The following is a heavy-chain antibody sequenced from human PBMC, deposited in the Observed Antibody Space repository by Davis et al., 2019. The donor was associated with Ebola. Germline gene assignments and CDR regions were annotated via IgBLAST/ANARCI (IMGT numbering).Heavy chain of an antibody. Sequence: GESLKISCAASGFTFSSYGMHWVRQASGKGLEWVGRIRSKANSYATAYAASVKGRFTISRDDSKNTAYLQMNSLKTEDTAVYYCTRLSGDYETLGYYGMDVWGQGTTVTVSS. V-gene: IGHV3-73*01. CDR3: TRLSGDYETLGYYGMDV. J-gene: IGHJ6*02. CDR2: IRSKANSYAT. CDR1: GFTFSSYG. D-gene: IGHD4-17*01.